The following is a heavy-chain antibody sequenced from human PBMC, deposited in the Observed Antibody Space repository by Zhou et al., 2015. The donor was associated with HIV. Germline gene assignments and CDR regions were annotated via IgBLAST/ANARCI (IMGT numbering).Heavy chain of an antibody. CDR2: IIPIIGVT. CDR1: GGSLSSYS. Sequence: QVQLVQSGAEVRKPGSSVKISCKASGGSLSSYSISWVRQAPGQGLEWVGRIIPIIGVTDYAQKFQDRVTTRGDSTNTVSMEVVAGVKFSTTRPVVFLCVKKTLDGEPNWGRSTGRRGRVGDIDLWGR. V-gene: IGHV1-69*02. J-gene: IGHJ2*01. D-gene: IGHD7-27*01. CDR3: FLCVKKTLDGEPNWGRSTGRRGRVGDIDL.